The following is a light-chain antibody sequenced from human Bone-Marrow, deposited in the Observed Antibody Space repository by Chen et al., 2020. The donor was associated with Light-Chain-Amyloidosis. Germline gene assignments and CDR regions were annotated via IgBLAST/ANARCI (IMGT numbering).Light chain of an antibody. CDR3: QQSYSTPLT. Sequence: DIQMTQSPSSLSASVGDRVTITCRASQSISSYLNWYQQKPGKAPKLLIYAASSLQSGVPSRFSGSGSGTDFTLTISSLQPKDFATYYCQQSYSTPLTLGGGTKVEIK. V-gene: IGKV1-39*01. CDR1: QSISSY. CDR2: AAS. J-gene: IGKJ4*01.